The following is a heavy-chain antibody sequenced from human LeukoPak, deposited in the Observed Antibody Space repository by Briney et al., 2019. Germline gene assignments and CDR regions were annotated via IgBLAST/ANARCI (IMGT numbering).Heavy chain of an antibody. D-gene: IGHD2-21*02. CDR3: ARSPCSGDCYPTYYYYYMDV. J-gene: IGHJ6*03. V-gene: IGHV4-34*01. CDR1: GESFSGYY. CDR2: SGDT. Sequence: SETLSLTCSVYGESFSGYYWSWIRQPPGEGLEWIGESGDTNYNPSLKSRVTISVDTSRNQFSLKLSSVTAADMAVYYCARSPCSGDCYPTYYYYYMDVWGKGTTVTVSS.